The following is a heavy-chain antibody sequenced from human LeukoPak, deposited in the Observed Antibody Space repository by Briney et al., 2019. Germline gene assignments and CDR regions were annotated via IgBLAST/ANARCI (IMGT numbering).Heavy chain of an antibody. Sequence: PGGSLRLSWAAAGFIFDDYAMRWVRHAPGKGREWGSGINWNSGGIDYADSVKGRFTVSRDNAKKSLYLQMNSLRAEDTALYYCTKDIRRIAASPEVWGQGTLVTVSS. CDR2: INWNSGGI. D-gene: IGHD6-6*01. CDR3: TKDIRRIAASPEV. CDR1: GFIFDDYA. V-gene: IGHV3-9*01. J-gene: IGHJ4*02.